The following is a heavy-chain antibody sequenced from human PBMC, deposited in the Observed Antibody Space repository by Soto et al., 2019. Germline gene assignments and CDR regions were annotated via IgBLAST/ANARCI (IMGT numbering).Heavy chain of an antibody. Sequence: ASVKVSCKTSGYTFTTYGVSWVRQAPGQGLEWMGWISAYNGNTNYAQKLQGRVTMTTDTSTNTAYMEVNSLRFDDTAVYYCTASLEGGEYGANSAFDYWGQGTLVTVSS. V-gene: IGHV1-18*04. J-gene: IGHJ4*02. CDR2: ISAYNGNT. CDR3: TASLEGGEYGANSAFDY. CDR1: GYTFTTYG. D-gene: IGHD4-17*01.